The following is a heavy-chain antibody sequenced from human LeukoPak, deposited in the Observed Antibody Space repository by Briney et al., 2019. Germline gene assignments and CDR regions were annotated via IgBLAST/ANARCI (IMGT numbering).Heavy chain of an antibody. CDR1: GLTFSSYW. Sequence: PGGSLRLSCAASGLTFSSYWMHWVRQAPGKGLVWVSRINSDGSTTTYADSVKGRFTISRDNAKNTLYLQMNSLRAEDTAVYYCAKTGYYDSSGYYNIDYWGQGTLVTVSS. CDR3: AKTGYYDSSGYYNIDY. D-gene: IGHD3-22*01. CDR2: INSDGSTT. J-gene: IGHJ4*02. V-gene: IGHV3-74*01.